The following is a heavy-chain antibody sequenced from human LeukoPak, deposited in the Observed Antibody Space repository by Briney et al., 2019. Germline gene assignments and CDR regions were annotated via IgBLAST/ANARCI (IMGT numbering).Heavy chain of an antibody. V-gene: IGHV3-66*01. D-gene: IGHD4-17*01. CDR2: IYSGGHT. CDR3: ARVRRGLLGYYYYMDV. Sequence: GGSLRLSCAASGFTFSSYSMNWVRQAPGKGLEWVSVIYSGGHTYYADSVKGRFTISRDNSKNTLSLQMNTLRAEDTAVYYCARVRRGLLGYYYYMDVWGKGTTVTVSS. CDR1: GFTFSSYS. J-gene: IGHJ6*03.